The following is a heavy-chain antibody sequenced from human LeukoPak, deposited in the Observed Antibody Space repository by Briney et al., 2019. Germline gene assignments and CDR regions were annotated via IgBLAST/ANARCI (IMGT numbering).Heavy chain of an antibody. CDR1: GGTFSSYA. J-gene: IGHJ4*02. V-gene: IGHV1-69*06. CDR3: ASTAAPVLRYFDSNFDY. Sequence: SVTVSCKASGGTFSSYAISWVRQAPGQGLEWMGGIIPIFGTANYAQKFQGRVTITADKSTSTAYMEPSSLRSEDTAVYYCASTAAPVLRYFDSNFDYWGQGTLVIVSS. D-gene: IGHD3-9*01. CDR2: IIPIFGTA.